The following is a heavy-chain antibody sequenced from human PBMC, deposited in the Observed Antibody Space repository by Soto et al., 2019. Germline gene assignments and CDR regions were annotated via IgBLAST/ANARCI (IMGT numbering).Heavy chain of an antibody. CDR3: ARAPFVITGTTYYFDY. CDR1: GGTFSSYT. J-gene: IGHJ4*02. V-gene: IGHV1-69*02. Sequence: SVKVSCKASGGTFSSYTISWVRQAPGQGLEWMGRIIPILGIANYAQKFQGRVTITADKSTSTAYMELSSLRSEDTAVYYCARAPFVITGTTYYFDYWGQGTLVTVSS. D-gene: IGHD1-20*01. CDR2: IIPILGIA.